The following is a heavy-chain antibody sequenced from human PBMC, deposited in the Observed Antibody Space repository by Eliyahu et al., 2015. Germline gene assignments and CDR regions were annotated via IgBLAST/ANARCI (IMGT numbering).Heavy chain of an antibody. CDR3: ARIFWAENSGYRNLDY. CDR2: XKKDGSDK. V-gene: IGHV3-7*01. CDR1: GFXFXSYW. J-gene: IGHJ4*02. D-gene: IGHD3-22*01. Sequence: EVQLVESGGGLVQPGGSLRLXXSASGFXFXSYWMGWVRQAPGKGLQWVANXKKDGSDKYYVDSVRGRFTISRDNAKNSLYLQMNNLRAEDTAVYYCARIFWAENSGYRNLDYWGQGTLVTVSS.